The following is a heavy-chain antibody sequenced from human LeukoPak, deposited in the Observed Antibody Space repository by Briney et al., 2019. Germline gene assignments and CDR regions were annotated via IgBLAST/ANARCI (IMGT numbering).Heavy chain of an antibody. V-gene: IGHV3-48*04. J-gene: IGHJ1*01. CDR1: GFTFSSYG. CDR2: ISSSGSTI. Sequence: GGSLRLSCAASGFTFSSYGMSWVRQAPGKGLEWISYISSSGSTIYYADSVKGRFAISRDNAKNSLYLQMNSLRAEDTAVYYCARGPQNDILTGQHWGQGTLVTVSS. CDR3: ARGPQNDILTGQH. D-gene: IGHD3-9*01.